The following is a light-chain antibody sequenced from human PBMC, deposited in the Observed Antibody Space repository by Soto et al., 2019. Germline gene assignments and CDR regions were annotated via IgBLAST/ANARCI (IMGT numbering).Light chain of an antibody. V-gene: IGLV2-14*01. CDR2: DVS. J-gene: IGLJ2*01. CDR3: SSDTSSSTLVV. CDR1: SSDVGGYNY. Sequence: QSALTQPASVSGSPGQSITISCTGTSSDVGGYNYVSWYQQHPGKAPKLMIYDVSNRPSGVSNRFSGSKSGNTASLTISGLQAEYEGDYYCSSDTSSSTLVVFGGGTKLTVL.